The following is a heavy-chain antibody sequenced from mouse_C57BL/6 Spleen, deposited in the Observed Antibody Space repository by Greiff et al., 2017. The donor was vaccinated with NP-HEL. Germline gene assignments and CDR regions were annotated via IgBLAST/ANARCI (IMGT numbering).Heavy chain of an antibody. CDR3: ARDNYDYGGWYFDV. Sequence: EVQLVESGPGMVKPSQSLSLTCTVTGYSITSGYDWHWIRHFPGNKLEWMGYISYSGSTNYNPSLKSRISITHDTSKNHFFLKLNSVTTEDTATYYCARDNYDYGGWYFDVWGTGTTVTVSS. CDR1: GYSITSGYD. D-gene: IGHD2-4*01. V-gene: IGHV3-1*01. J-gene: IGHJ1*03. CDR2: ISYSGST.